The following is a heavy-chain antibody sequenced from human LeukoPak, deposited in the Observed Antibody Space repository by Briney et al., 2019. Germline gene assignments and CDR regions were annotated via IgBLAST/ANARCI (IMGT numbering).Heavy chain of an antibody. CDR2: ISGSGGTT. J-gene: IGHJ4*02. Sequence: GGSLRLSCAASGFTFSTFPMSWVRQAPGKGLEWVSDISGSGGTTHYADSVKGRFTISRDNSQNTLYLQMDSLRGEDTAVYYCARDKDLQLVGDNWGQGTLVTVSS. CDR1: GFTFSTFP. CDR3: ARDKDLQLVGDN. D-gene: IGHD6-13*01. V-gene: IGHV3-23*01.